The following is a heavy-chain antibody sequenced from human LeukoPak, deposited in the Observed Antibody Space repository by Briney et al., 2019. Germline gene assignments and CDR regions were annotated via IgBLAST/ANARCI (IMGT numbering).Heavy chain of an antibody. CDR3: ARGYCSGGSCLTDYGMDV. V-gene: IGHV1-46*01. D-gene: IGHD2-15*01. Sequence: ASVKVSWKASGYTFTSYYMHWVRQAPGQGLEWMGIINPSGGSTSYAQKFQGRVTMTRDTSTSTVYMELSSLRSEDTAVYYCARGYCSGGSCLTDYGMDVWGKGTTVTVSP. CDR2: INPSGGST. J-gene: IGHJ6*04. CDR1: GYTFTSYY.